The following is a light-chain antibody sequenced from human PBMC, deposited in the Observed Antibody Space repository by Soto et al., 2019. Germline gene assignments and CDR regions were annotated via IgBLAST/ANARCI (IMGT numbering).Light chain of an antibody. CDR3: QNYNWPPFT. CDR2: AAS. J-gene: IGKJ3*01. V-gene: IGKV1-27*01. Sequence: DIQMTQSPSSLSASVGDRVTISCRASQGISNYLAWYQQEPGKAPRLLIYAASSLQSGVSFRFTGSGSGTDFTLTISSLQPEDVATYYCQNYNWPPFTFGPGTKVDIK. CDR1: QGISNY.